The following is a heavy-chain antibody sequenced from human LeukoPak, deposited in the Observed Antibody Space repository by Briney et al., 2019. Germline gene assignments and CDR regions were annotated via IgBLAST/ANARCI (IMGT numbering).Heavy chain of an antibody. Sequence: SQTLSLTCAISGDSVSSNSATWNWIRQSPSRGLEWLGRTYYRSKWYNDSAVSAKSRIIINADTSKNQFSLQLNSVTPEDTAVYYCARGNPRYFDYWGQGNLVTVSS. V-gene: IGHV6-1*01. CDR1: GDSVSSNSAT. J-gene: IGHJ4*02. CDR3: ARGNPRYFDY. CDR2: TYYRSKWYN.